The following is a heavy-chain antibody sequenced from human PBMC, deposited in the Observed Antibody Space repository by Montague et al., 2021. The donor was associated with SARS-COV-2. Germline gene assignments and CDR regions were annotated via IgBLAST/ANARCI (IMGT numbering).Heavy chain of an antibody. D-gene: IGHD3-9*01. CDR2: TYYSGST. Sequence: SETLSLTCTVSGGSVSSGSYYWSWIRQPPGKGLEWIGYTYYSGSTNYNPSLKSRVTISGDTSKNQFSLKLSSVTAADTAVYYCARDAALRYFDWLGDRYGMDVWGQGTTVTVSS. CDR3: ARDAALRYFDWLGDRYGMDV. V-gene: IGHV4-61*01. J-gene: IGHJ6*02. CDR1: GGSVSSGSYY.